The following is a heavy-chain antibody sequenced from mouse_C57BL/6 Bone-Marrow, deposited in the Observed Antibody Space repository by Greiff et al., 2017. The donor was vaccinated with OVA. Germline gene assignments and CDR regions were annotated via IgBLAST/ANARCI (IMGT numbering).Heavy chain of an antibody. CDR3: ARAETAQATFAMDY. CDR2: INPNNGGT. Sequence: QVQLQQPGAELVKPGASVKMSCKASGYTFTSYWITWVKQRPGQGLEWIGDINPNNGGTSYNQKFKGKATLTVDKSSSTAYMELRSLTSEDSAVYYCARAETAQATFAMDYWGQGTSVTVSS. V-gene: IGHV1-55*01. D-gene: IGHD3-2*02. CDR1: GYTFTSYW. J-gene: IGHJ4*01.